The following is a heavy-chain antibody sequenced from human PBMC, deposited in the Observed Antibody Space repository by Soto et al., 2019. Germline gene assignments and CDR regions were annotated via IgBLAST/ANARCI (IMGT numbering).Heavy chain of an antibody. CDR2: INPGNGNT. V-gene: IGHV1-3*01. J-gene: IGHJ4*02. Sequence: QVQLVQSGAEVKKPGASVKVSCKASGYTFTSYAMHWVRQAPGQRLEWMGWINPGNGNTKYSQRFQGRVTFTRDTSASTAYMELSSLRSEDTAVYHCARSVAIPVAPDYWGQGTLVTVSS. CDR3: ARSVAIPVAPDY. D-gene: IGHD2-2*01. CDR1: GYTFTSYA.